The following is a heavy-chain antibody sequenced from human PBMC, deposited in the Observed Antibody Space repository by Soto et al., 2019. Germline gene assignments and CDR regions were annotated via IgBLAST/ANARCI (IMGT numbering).Heavy chain of an antibody. CDR1: GGSLSSGGYY. J-gene: IGHJ4*02. CDR3: ARDGGYGSGSYRFDY. CDR2: IYYSGST. D-gene: IGHD3-10*01. Sequence: QVQLQESGPGLVKPSQTLSLTCTVSGGSLSSGGYYWSCIRQHPGKGLEWIGYIYYSGSTSYNPSLKSRVTISIDTSKNQFSLKVSSVTAADTAVYYCARDGGYGSGSYRFDYWGQGTLVTVSS. V-gene: IGHV4-31*03.